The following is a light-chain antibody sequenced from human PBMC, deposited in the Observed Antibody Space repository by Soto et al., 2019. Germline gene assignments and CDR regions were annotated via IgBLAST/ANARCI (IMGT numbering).Light chain of an antibody. CDR2: DAS. CDR1: QRVSSY. Sequence: IVLTQSPATLSLSPGERATLSCRASQRVSSYLAWYQQKPGQAPRLLNYDASNRATGIPARFSGSGSGTDFTFAISSLEPEDCAVYYCEQRSNWPLTFGGGTKVEIK. CDR3: EQRSNWPLT. V-gene: IGKV3-11*01. J-gene: IGKJ4*01.